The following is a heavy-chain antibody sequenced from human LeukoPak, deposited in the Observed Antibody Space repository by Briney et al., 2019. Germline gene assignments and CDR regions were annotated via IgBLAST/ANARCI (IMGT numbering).Heavy chain of an antibody. CDR2: ISNNGGYT. Sequence: GGSLRLSCAASAFTFSSSAMSWVRQAPGKGLVWVSAISNNGGYTYYADSVQGRFTISRDNSKSTLCLQMNSLRAEDTAVYYCAKQLGYCSDGSCYFPYWGQGTLVTVSS. D-gene: IGHD2-15*01. J-gene: IGHJ4*02. CDR3: AKQLGYCSDGSCYFPY. CDR1: AFTFSSSA. V-gene: IGHV3-23*01.